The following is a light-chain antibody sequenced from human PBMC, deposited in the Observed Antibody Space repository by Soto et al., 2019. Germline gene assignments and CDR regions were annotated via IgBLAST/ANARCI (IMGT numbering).Light chain of an antibody. J-gene: IGKJ5*01. CDR3: MQGRQWPPT. V-gene: IGKV2-30*01. CDR2: KVS. Sequence: DVVMTQSPLSLPVTLGQPASISCRSNQSLVYRNGNTYLNWFQQRPGQSPRPLIYKVSNRESGVPDRCSGSGSGTDFTLQISRVEADDVGVYYCMQGRQWPPTFGQGTRLEIE. CDR1: QSLVYRNGNTY.